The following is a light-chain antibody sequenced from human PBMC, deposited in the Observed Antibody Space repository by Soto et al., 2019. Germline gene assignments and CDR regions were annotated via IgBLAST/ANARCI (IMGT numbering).Light chain of an antibody. CDR1: QSVGSF. J-gene: IGKJ5*01. CDR3: PPRKSRAPSFP. Sequence: EIVLTQSPATLSLSPGERATLSCRASQSVGSFLAWYQQKPGQAPRLLIYDTSIRATGIPARFSGSGSGTDFTFTIHRLRAEKFSSYFRPPRKSRAPSFPLGQGKRL. V-gene: IGKV3-11*01. CDR2: DTS.